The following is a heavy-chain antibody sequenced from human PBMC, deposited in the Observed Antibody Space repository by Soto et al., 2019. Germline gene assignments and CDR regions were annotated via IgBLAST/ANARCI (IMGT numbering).Heavy chain of an antibody. CDR3: ARDPFGQPYPVVYDY. CDR2: ISDNGSDK. Sequence: QVQLVESGGGVVQPERSLRLSCAASGFTFSRYGMHWVRQTPGKGLEWVAVISDNGSDKYYGDSVKGRFTISRDNSKNTLDLQMNSLRAEDTAVYFCARDPFGQPYPVVYDYWGQGTLVTVSS. J-gene: IGHJ4*02. D-gene: IGHD3-3*01. CDR1: GFTFSRYG. V-gene: IGHV3-30*03.